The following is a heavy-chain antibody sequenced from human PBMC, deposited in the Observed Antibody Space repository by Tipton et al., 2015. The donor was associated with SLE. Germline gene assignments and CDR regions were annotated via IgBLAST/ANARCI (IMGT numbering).Heavy chain of an antibody. CDR2: ISSSGSTI. J-gene: IGHJ4*02. CDR1: GFTFSRYW. D-gene: IGHD6-19*01. V-gene: IGHV3-48*04. Sequence: SLRLSCAASGFTFSRYWMSWVRQAPGKGLEWVSYISSSGSTIYYADSVKGRFTISRDNAKNSLYLQMNSLRAEDTAVYYCARDPSYSSDWFDYWGQGTLVTVSS. CDR3: ARDPSYSSDWFDY.